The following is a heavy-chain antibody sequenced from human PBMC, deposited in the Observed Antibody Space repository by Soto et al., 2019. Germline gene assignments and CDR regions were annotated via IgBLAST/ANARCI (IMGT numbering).Heavy chain of an antibody. Sequence: GGSLRLSCAASGFTFSSYAMSWVRQAPGKGLEWVSAISGSGGSTYYADSVKGRFTISRDNSKNTLYLQMNSLRAEDTAVYYCAKGPRNYYGSGSPNWFDPWGQGTLVTVSS. CDR3: AKGPRNYYGSGSPNWFDP. D-gene: IGHD3-10*01. CDR1: GFTFSSYA. V-gene: IGHV3-23*01. CDR2: ISGSGGST. J-gene: IGHJ5*02.